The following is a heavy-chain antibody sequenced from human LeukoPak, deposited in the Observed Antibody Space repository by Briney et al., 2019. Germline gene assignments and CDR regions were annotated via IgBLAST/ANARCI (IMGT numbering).Heavy chain of an antibody. CDR3: ARRAVYYDFWSREGNWFDP. J-gene: IGHJ5*02. Sequence: ASVKVSCKDSGYTFTSYAMNWVRQAPGQGLEWMGWINTNTGNPTYAQGFTGRFVFSLDTSVSTAYLQISSLKAEDTAVYYCARRAVYYDFWSREGNWFDPWGQGTLVTVSS. CDR2: INTNTGNP. CDR1: GYTFTSYA. V-gene: IGHV7-4-1*02. D-gene: IGHD3-3*01.